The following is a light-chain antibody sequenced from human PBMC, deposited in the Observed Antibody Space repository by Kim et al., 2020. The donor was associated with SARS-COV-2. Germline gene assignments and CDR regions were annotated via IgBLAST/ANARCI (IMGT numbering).Light chain of an antibody. J-gene: IGLJ2*01. CDR2: EGN. CDR1: SSYVGSYNL. CDR3: CAYAGRNILL. V-gene: IGLV2-23*01. Sequence: QSALTQPASVSGSPGQSITISCTGTSSYVGSYNLVSWYQHHPGKAPKLMIYEGNKRPSGVSNRFSGSKSGNTASLTISGLQAEDEADYYCCAYAGRNILLFGGGTKVTVL.